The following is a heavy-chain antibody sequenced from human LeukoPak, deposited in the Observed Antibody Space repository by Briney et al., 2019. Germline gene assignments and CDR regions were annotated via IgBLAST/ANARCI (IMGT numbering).Heavy chain of an antibody. D-gene: IGHD6-19*01. CDR2: IYTSGST. V-gene: IGHV4-4*07. J-gene: IGHJ4*02. CDR1: GGSISNYY. CDR3: ARGGAGSDRYFDY. Sequence: PSETLSLTCTVSGGSISNYYWSWIRQPAGEGLEWIGRIYTSGSTNYNPSLKSRVTMSVDTSKNQFSLKLSSVTAADTAVYYCARGGAGSDRYFDYWGQGTLVTVSS.